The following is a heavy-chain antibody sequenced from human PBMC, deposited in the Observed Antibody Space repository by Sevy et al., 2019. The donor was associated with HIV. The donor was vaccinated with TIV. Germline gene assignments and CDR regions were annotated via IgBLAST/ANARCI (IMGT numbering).Heavy chain of an antibody. V-gene: IGHV3-7*03. CDR3: ARGWAYPDS. J-gene: IGHJ4*02. CDR2: IKEDGSET. Sequence: GGSLRLSCAASEFTFIKFAMSWVRQAPGKGLEWVASIKEDGSETYYVDSVKGRFTISRDNAKNSRFLQMNILRAEDTAVYYCARGWAYPDSWGQGSLVTVSS. CDR1: EFTFIKFA.